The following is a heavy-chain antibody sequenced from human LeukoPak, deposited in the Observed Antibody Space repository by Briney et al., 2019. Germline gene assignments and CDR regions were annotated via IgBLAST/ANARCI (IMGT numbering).Heavy chain of an antibody. CDR3: TTGSDSASSARQITFYYYGMDV. CDR2: IESKTDGGTT. CDR1: GFTFSKAW. D-gene: IGHD1-26*01. V-gene: IGHV3-15*04. Sequence: GGSLRLSCAASGFTFSKAWMSWVRQAPGKGLEWVGRIESKTDGGTTDYAAPVKGRFTISRDDSKNTLYLQMNSLKTEDTAVYYCTTGSDSASSARQITFYYYGMDVWGQGTTVTVSS. J-gene: IGHJ6*02.